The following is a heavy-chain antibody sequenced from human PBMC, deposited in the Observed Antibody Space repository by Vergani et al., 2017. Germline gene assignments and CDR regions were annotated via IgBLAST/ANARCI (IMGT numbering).Heavy chain of an antibody. CDR1: GGSISSYY. J-gene: IGHJ6*02. CDR3: ARGRSFRHCSSTSCYAQQLVRVISYYYYGMDV. D-gene: IGHD2-2*01. Sequence: QVQLQESGPGLVKPSETLSLTCTVSGGSISSYYWSWIRQPPGKGLEWIGYIYYSGSTNYNPSLKSRVTISVDTSKNRFSLKLSSVTAADTAVYYCARGRSFRHCSSTSCYAQQLVRVISYYYYGMDVWGQGTTVTVSS. CDR2: IYYSGST. V-gene: IGHV4-59*01.